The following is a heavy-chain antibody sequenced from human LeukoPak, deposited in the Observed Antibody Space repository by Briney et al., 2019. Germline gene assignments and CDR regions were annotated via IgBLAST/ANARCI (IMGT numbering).Heavy chain of an antibody. Sequence: PSENLSLTCTVSGGSISSSSYYWGWIRQPPGKGLEWIGSIYYSGSTYYNPSLKSRVTISVDTSKNQFSLKLSSVTAADTAVYYCVTWGGSGSYYMTRDYWGQGTLVTVSS. D-gene: IGHD3-10*01. CDR3: VTWGGSGSYYMTRDY. CDR1: GGSISSSSYY. J-gene: IGHJ4*02. CDR2: IYYSGST. V-gene: IGHV4-39*07.